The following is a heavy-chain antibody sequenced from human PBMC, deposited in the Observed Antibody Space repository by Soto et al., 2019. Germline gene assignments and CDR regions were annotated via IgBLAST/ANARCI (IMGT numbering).Heavy chain of an antibody. CDR2: IYYSGST. Sequence: QVQLQESGPGLVKPSETLSLTCTVSGGSISSYYWSWIRQPPGKGLEWIGYIYYSGSTNYNPSLNSRGTISVDTSMNNFSLKLSPATAADTAVYYCARSYGSCFASWGQGTLVTVAS. D-gene: IGHD6-6*01. J-gene: IGHJ4*02. V-gene: IGHV4-59*08. CDR1: GGSISSYY. CDR3: ARSYGSCFAS.